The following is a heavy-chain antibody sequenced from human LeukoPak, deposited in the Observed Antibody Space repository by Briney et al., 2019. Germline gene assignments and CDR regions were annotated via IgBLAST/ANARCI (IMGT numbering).Heavy chain of an antibody. V-gene: IGHV3-7*01. CDR3: ARGGQPFYDSSGYYPYWEYYFDY. Sequence: GGSLRLSCAASGFIFSNYWTSWVRQAPGKGLEWVANIKRDGSEKYYVYYVKGRFTISRDNAKNSLYLQMNSLRAENTAVYYCARGGQPFYDSSGYYPYWEYYFDYWGQGTLVTVSS. D-gene: IGHD3-22*01. CDR1: GFIFSNYW. J-gene: IGHJ4*02. CDR2: IKRDGSEK.